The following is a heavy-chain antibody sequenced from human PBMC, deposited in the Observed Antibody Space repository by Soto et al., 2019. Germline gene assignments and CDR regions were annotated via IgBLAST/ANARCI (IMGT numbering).Heavy chain of an antibody. CDR1: GFTFSSYG. CDR2: ISYDGNNK. Sequence: QVQLVESGGGVVQPGRSLRLSCAASGFTFSSYGMHWVRQAPGQGLEWVAVISYDGNNKYYADSVKGRFTISRDNSKNTLYLQMDSLRAEDTALYHCAKVIKYSSSPPDYWGQGTLVTVSS. J-gene: IGHJ4*02. V-gene: IGHV3-30*18. D-gene: IGHD6-6*01. CDR3: AKVIKYSSSPPDY.